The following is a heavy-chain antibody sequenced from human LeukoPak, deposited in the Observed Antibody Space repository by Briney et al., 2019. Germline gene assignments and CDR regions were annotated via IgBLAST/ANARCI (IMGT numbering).Heavy chain of an antibody. CDR3: ARHFFYGSGSYYLGY. J-gene: IGHJ4*02. Sequence: GASVKVSCKASGGTFSNYTISWVRQAPGQGLEWMGRISAYNGNTNYAQKLQGRVTMTTDTSTSTAYMELRRLRSDDTAVYYCARHFFYGSGSYYLGYWGQGTLVTVSS. V-gene: IGHV1-18*01. CDR2: ISAYNGNT. D-gene: IGHD3-10*01. CDR1: GGTFSNYT.